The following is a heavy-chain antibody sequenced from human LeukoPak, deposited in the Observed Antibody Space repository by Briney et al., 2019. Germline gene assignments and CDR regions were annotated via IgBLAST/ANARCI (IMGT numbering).Heavy chain of an antibody. CDR1: GGTFSSYA. V-gene: IGHV1-69*05. D-gene: IGHD3-22*01. CDR2: IIPIFGTA. Sequence: SVKVSCKASGGTFSSYAISWVRQAPGQGLEWMGGIIPIFGTANYAQKFQGRVTITTDESTSTAYMELSSLRSEDTAVYYCAAPNGGDRSGYYHYWGQGTLVTVSS. CDR3: AAPNGGDRSGYYHY. J-gene: IGHJ4*02.